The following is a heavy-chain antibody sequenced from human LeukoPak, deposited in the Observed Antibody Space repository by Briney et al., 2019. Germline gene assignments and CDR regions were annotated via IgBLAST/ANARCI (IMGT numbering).Heavy chain of an antibody. CDR3: ASGLLYSDYFDY. V-gene: IGHV4-59*08. Sequence: SETLFLTCTVSGGSISSYYWSWIRQPPGKGLEWIGYIYYSGSTNYNPSLKSRVTISVDTSKNQFSLKLSSVTAADTAVYYCASGLLYSDYFDYWGQGTLVTVPS. J-gene: IGHJ4*02. CDR2: IYYSGST. D-gene: IGHD3-3*01. CDR1: GGSISSYY.